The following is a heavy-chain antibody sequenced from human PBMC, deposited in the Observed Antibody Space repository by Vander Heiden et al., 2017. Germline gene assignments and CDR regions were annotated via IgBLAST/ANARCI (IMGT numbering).Heavy chain of an antibody. V-gene: IGHV4-4*02. D-gene: IGHD3-3*01. CDR1: GGSISSSNW. CDR2: IYHSGST. J-gene: IGHJ6*02. CDR3: ARDGIRLLEWLTKWPNGMDV. Sequence: QVQLQESGPGLVKPSGTLSLTCAVSGGSISSSNWWSWVRQPPGKGLEWIGEIYHSGSTNYNPSLKSRVTISVDKSKNQFSLKLSSVTAADTAVYYCARDGIRLLEWLTKWPNGMDVWGQGTTVTVSS.